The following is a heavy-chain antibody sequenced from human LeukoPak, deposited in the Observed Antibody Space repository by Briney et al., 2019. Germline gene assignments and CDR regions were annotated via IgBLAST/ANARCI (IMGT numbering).Heavy chain of an antibody. CDR3: ASGDSSGYLFDY. V-gene: IGHV3-21*01. J-gene: IGHJ4*02. Sequence: GGSLRLSCAGSGFPFSSHGMNWVRQAPGKGLEWVSGISPGGGPTYYADSVKGRFTISRDNAKNSLYLQMNSLRAEDTAVYYCASGDSSGYLFDYWGQGTLVTVSS. CDR1: GFPFSSHG. D-gene: IGHD3-22*01. CDR2: ISPGGGPT.